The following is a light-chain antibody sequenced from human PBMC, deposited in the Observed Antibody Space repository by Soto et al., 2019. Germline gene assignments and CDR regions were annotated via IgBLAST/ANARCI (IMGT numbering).Light chain of an antibody. CDR1: QSLSTN. V-gene: IGKV3-15*01. CDR2: GAS. CDR3: QPYTNWPPWT. J-gene: IGKJ1*01. Sequence: EIVMTQSPATPSVSPGERATLSCRASQSLSTNLAWYQQKPGQSPRLLIYGASTRATGVPARFSGSGSGTEFTLTISSLQSEDLAVSYCQPYTNWPPWTFGQGTKVVIK.